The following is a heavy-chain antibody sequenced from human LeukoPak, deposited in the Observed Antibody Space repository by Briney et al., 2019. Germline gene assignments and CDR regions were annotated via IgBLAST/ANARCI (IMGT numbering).Heavy chain of an antibody. J-gene: IGHJ4*02. CDR2: VNPNSGGT. CDR3: AREGGDGEVVVPAAMD. D-gene: IGHD2-2*01. V-gene: IGHV1-2*06. Sequence: ASVKDSCKASGYTFTVYCMHWVRPAPGQGLERMGRVNPNSGGTNYAQKFQGRVTMTKDTSISTAYMELSRLRSDDTAVYYCAREGGDGEVVVPAAMDWGQGTLVTVSS. CDR1: GYTFTVYC.